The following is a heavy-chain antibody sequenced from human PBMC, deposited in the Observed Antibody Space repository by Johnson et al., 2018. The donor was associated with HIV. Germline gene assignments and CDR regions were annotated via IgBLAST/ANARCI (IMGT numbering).Heavy chain of an antibody. D-gene: IGHD3/OR15-3a*01. CDR1: GFTFANYG. V-gene: IGHV3-NL1*01. J-gene: IGHJ3*02. CDR3: ARQGLTVDALDI. Sequence: QVQLVESGGGVVQPGGSLRLSCAASGFTFANYGMHWVRQAPGKGLEWVSAISGSGGSTYYADSVKGRFTISRDNSKNTLYLQMHSLTVGDTAVYYCARQGLTVDALDIWGQGTMVIVSS. CDR2: ISGSGGST.